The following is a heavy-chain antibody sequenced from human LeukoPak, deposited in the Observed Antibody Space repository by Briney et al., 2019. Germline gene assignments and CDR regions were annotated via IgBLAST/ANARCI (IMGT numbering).Heavy chain of an antibody. Sequence: PGRSLRLSCAASGFTFSSYAMHWVRQAPGKGLEWVAVISYDGSNKYYADSVKGRFTISRDNSKNTLYLQMNSLRAEDTAVYYCARDRSPVVDFDYWGQGTLVTVSS. D-gene: IGHD2-21*01. CDR2: ISYDGSNK. CDR3: ARDRSPVVDFDY. V-gene: IGHV3-30-3*01. CDR1: GFTFSSYA. J-gene: IGHJ4*02.